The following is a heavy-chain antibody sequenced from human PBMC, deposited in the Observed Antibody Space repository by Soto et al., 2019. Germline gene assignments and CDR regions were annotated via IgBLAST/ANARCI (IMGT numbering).Heavy chain of an antibody. V-gene: IGHV1-18*01. J-gene: IGHJ4*02. CDR2: VSAYNDDT. Sequence: QVQLVQSGAEVKKPGASVKVSCRTSGYTFTSYGIGWVRQAPGQGLEWMGWVSAYNDDTNYAQKRQDRVTMTIDTSATTAYMELRNLGSDDTAMYYCARSGDDCRSFTCLFDVWGQGTLVTVSS. CDR3: ARSGDDCRSFTCLFDV. CDR1: GYTFTSYG. D-gene: IGHD3-3*01.